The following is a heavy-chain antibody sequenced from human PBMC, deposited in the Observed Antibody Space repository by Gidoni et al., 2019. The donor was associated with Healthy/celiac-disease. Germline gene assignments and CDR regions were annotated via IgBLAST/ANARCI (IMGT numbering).Heavy chain of an antibody. D-gene: IGHD2-15*01. CDR1: GFTFSSYS. V-gene: IGHV3-48*01. J-gene: IGHJ6*02. CDR2: ISSSSSTI. Sequence: EVQLVESGGGLVQPGGSLRLSCAASGFTFSSYSMNWVRQAPGKGLALVSYISSSSSTIYYADSVKGRFTISRDNAKNSLYLQMNSLRAEDTAVYYCARLLADRLSGYDYGMDVWGQGTTVTVSS. CDR3: ARLLADRLSGYDYGMDV.